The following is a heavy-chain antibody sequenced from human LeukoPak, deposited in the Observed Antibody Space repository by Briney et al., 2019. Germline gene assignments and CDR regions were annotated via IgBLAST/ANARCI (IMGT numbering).Heavy chain of an antibody. CDR3: AKDRYCSSTSCYIVGYYYYGMDV. V-gene: IGHV3-30*18. Sequence: PGTSLRLSCAASGFTFSNYGMHWVRQAPGKGLEWVAVISYDGSNKYYADSVKGRFTISRDNSKNTLYLQMNSLRAEDTAVYYCAKDRYCSSTSCYIVGYYYYGMDVWGQGTTVTVSS. J-gene: IGHJ6*02. D-gene: IGHD2-2*02. CDR2: ISYDGSNK. CDR1: GFTFSNYG.